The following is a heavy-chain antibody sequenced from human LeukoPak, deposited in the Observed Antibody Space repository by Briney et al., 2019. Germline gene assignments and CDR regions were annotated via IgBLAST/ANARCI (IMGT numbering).Heavy chain of an antibody. CDR3: ARRGSRWTQYYFDY. CDR1: GYTFTSYG. Sequence: ASVMVSCKASGYTFTSYGISWVRQAPGQGLEWMGWISAYNGNTNYAQKLQGRVTMTTDTSTSTAYMELRSLRSDDTAVYYCARRGSRWTQYYFDYWGQGTLVTVSS. D-gene: IGHD2-15*01. CDR2: ISAYNGNT. J-gene: IGHJ4*02. V-gene: IGHV1-18*01.